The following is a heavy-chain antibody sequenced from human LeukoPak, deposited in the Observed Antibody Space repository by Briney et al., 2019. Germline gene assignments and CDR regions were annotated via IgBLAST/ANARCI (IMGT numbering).Heavy chain of an antibody. J-gene: IGHJ4*02. CDR3: ARHVGDYGDYGDY. CDR2: IYYSGST. D-gene: IGHD4-17*01. V-gene: IGHV4-59*08. Sequence: SEILSLTCTVSGGSISSYYWSWIRQPPGKGLEWIGYIYYSGSTNYNPSLKSRVTISVDTSKNQFSLKLSSVAAADTAVYYCARHVGDYGDYGDYWGQGTLVTVSS. CDR1: GGSISSYY.